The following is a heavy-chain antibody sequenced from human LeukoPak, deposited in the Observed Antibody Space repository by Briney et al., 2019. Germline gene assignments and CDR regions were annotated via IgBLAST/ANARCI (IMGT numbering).Heavy chain of an antibody. J-gene: IGHJ6*03. D-gene: IGHD3-9*01. Sequence: SETLSLTCTVSGGSISSSSYYWGWIRQPPGEGLEWIGSIYYSGSTYYNPSLKSRVTISVDTSKNQFSLKLSSVTAADTAVYYCARGRPYYDILTGYYIVPYYYYYMDVWGKGTTVTVSS. CDR2: IYYSGST. V-gene: IGHV4-39*07. CDR1: GGSISSSSYY. CDR3: ARGRPYYDILTGYYIVPYYYYYMDV.